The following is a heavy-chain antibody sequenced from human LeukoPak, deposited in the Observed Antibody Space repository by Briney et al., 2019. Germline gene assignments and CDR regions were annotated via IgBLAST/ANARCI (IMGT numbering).Heavy chain of an antibody. D-gene: IGHD6-19*01. CDR3: ARIAVTGGGYFDY. CDR1: GFTFSDHY. V-gene: IGHV3-72*01. Sequence: GGSLRLSCAASGFTFSDHYVDWVRQAPGEGLEWVGRTRNKAHSFTTEYAASVRGRFTISRDDSKNSLYLQMNSLKTEDTAVYYCARIAVTGGGYFDYWGRGTLVTVSS. CDR2: TRNKAHSFTT. J-gene: IGHJ4*02.